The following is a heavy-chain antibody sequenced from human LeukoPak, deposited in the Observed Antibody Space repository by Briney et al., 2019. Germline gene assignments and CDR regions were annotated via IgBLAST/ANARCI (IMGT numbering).Heavy chain of an antibody. D-gene: IGHD6-19*01. J-gene: IGHJ4*02. CDR1: GFILRNYG. CDR2: IWHDGSAE. V-gene: IGHV3-33*07. Sequence: QPGGSLRLSCAASGFILRNYGMYWIRQAPGKGLEWVAVIWHDGSAEFYGDSVKGRFSISRDDSKNTVYLQMNSLRVEDTALYYCARDSRGGWSGYFDLWGQGIVVTVSS. CDR3: ARDSRGGWSGYFDL.